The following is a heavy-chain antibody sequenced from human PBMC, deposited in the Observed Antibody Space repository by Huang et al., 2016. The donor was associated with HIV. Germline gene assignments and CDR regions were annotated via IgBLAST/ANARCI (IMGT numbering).Heavy chain of an antibody. V-gene: IGHV4-34*02. Sequence: QVQLQQWGAQLVRPSENLSLTCAVYGGSFTDYFWTWIRQTPGKGLQWIGEISHDGTTNHSPSLRGRVTMSIDTSKNQFSLKMTSMTAADTDTYYCARATATVGYYFFYGLDVWGKGTSVTVS. CDR3: ARATATVGYYFFYGLDV. CDR2: ISHDGTT. J-gene: IGHJ6*04. D-gene: IGHD2-21*02. CDR1: GGSFTDYF.